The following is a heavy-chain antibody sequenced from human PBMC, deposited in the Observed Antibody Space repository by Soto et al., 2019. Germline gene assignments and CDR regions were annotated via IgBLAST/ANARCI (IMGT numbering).Heavy chain of an antibody. CDR1: GFTFSSYW. CDR3: AREIRITMVRGVPSYYGMDV. D-gene: IGHD3-10*01. Sequence: EVQLVESGGGLVQPGGSLRLSCAASGFTFSSYWMSWVRQAPGKGREWVANIKQDGSEKYYVDSVKGRFTISRDNAKNSLYLQMNSLRAEDTAVYYCAREIRITMVRGVPSYYGMDVWGQGTTVTVSS. CDR2: IKQDGSEK. V-gene: IGHV3-7*03. J-gene: IGHJ6*02.